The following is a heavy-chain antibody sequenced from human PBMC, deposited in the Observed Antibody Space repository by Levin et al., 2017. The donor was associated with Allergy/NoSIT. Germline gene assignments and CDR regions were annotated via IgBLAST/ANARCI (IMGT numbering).Heavy chain of an antibody. CDR2: IYYSGST. Sequence: SQTLSLTCTVSGGSIRSGDYYWSWIRQPPGKGLEWIGYIYYSGSTYYNPSLKSRVTISVDTSKNQFSLKLSSVTAADTAVYYCARDRRYFDCCPSGSSDAFDIWGQGTMVTVSS. V-gene: IGHV4-30-4*01. J-gene: IGHJ3*02. D-gene: IGHD3-9*01. CDR1: GGSIRSGDYY. CDR3: ARDRRYFDCCPSGSSDAFDI.